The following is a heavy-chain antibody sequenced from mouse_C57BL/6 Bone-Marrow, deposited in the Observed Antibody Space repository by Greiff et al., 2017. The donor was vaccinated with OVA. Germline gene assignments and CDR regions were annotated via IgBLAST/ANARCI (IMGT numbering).Heavy chain of an antibody. CDR2: INPNNGGT. D-gene: IGHD1-1*01. CDR1: GYTFTDYN. J-gene: IGHJ2*01. CDR3: ARTQFITTVAGLDY. Sequence: VQLQQSGPELVKPGASVKMSCKASGYTFTDYNMHWVKQSHGKSLEWIGYINPNNGGTSYNQKFKGKATLTVNKSSSTAYMELRSLTSEDSAVYYCARTQFITTVAGLDYWGQGTTLTVSS. V-gene: IGHV1-22*01.